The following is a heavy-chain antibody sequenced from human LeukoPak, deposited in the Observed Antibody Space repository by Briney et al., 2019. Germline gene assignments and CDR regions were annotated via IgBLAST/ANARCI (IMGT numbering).Heavy chain of an antibody. CDR1: GGSLNSGGSY. V-gene: IGHV4-31*03. Sequence: SETLSLTCTVSGGSLNSGGSYWSWIRQHPGKGLEWIGYIYYGGITYCNPSLKSRVTMSLDTSKNQFSLRLSSVTAADTAVYYCVRGGYAGMNGTGWFDPWGQGTLVTVSS. J-gene: IGHJ5*02. CDR2: IYYGGIT. D-gene: IGHD5-12*01. CDR3: VRGGYAGMNGTGWFDP.